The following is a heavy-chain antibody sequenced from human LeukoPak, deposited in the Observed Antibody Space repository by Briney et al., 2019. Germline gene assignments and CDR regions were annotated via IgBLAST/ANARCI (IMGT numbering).Heavy chain of an antibody. J-gene: IGHJ5*02. CDR3: ARGPMRGWFDP. D-gene: IGHD3-10*01. CDR1: GYTFTNYY. Sequence: APVKVSCKASGYTFTNYYMHWVRQAPGQGLEWLGIINPSGGSTTYAQKFQGRVTMTRDTSTSTVYMELSSLRSEDTAVYYCARGPMRGWFDPWGQGTLVTVSS. V-gene: IGHV1-46*01. CDR2: INPSGGST.